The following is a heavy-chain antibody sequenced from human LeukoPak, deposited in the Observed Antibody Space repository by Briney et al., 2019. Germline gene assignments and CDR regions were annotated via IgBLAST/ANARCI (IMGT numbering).Heavy chain of an antibody. CDR3: ARDLGWLRFNWFDP. CDR2: INHSGST. D-gene: IGHD5-12*01. J-gene: IGHJ5*02. CDR1: GGSISSYY. Sequence: SETLSLTCTVSGGSISSYYWSWIRQPPGKGLEWIGEINHSGSTNYNPSLKSRVTISVDTSKNQFSLKLSSVTAADTAVYYCARDLGWLRFNWFDPWGQGTLVTVSS. V-gene: IGHV4-34*01.